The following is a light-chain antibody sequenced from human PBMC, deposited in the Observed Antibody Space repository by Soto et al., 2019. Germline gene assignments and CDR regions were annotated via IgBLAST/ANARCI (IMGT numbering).Light chain of an antibody. J-gene: IGKJ3*01. Sequence: DIQMTQSPSSRSSSVGYIVTITCQSSQDIGNYLNWYQQKPGKAPKLLIYETPNMEIGVPSRFSGSGSGTDFSFSISSLQPEDIETYYCQQHHSLPLTFGPGTKVDIK. CDR1: QDIGNY. V-gene: IGKV1-33*01. CDR3: QQHHSLPLT. CDR2: ETP.